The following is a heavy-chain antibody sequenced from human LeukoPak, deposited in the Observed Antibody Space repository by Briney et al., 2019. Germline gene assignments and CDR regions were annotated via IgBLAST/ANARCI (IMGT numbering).Heavy chain of an antibody. V-gene: IGHV3-13*01. CDR3: ARELLGPHFYGMDV. D-gene: IGHD3-3*02. CDR1: GFTFSDYD. Sequence: GGSLRLSCAASGFTFSDYDMHWVRQVTGKGLEWVSAIHTSGLTYYADSVKGRFIISRDNGKDSLFLQMNSLRAGDTSVYYCARELLGPHFYGMDVWGQGTTVTVSS. CDR2: IHTSGLT. J-gene: IGHJ6*02.